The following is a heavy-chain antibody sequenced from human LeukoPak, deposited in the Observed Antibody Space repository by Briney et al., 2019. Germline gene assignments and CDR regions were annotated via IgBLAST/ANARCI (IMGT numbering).Heavy chain of an antibody. CDR2: IWYEGSNK. V-gene: IGHV3-33*01. CDR3: ARGNVAAAGTPFDY. CDR1: GFTFSRYG. Sequence: PGRSLRLSCVVSGFTFSRYGMHWVRQSPGKGLEWVAVIWYEGSNKYYADSVKGRFTISRDNSKNTLYLQMNSLRVEDTAVYHCARGNVAAAGTPFDYWGQGSLVTVSS. D-gene: IGHD6-13*01. J-gene: IGHJ4*02.